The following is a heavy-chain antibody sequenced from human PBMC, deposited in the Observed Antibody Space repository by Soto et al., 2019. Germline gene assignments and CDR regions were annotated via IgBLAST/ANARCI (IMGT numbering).Heavy chain of an antibody. D-gene: IGHD2-8*01. J-gene: IGHJ6*02. Sequence: PGGSLRLSCAASGFTFSSYAMHWVRQAPGKGLEWVAVISYDGSNEYYADSVKGRFTISRDNSKNTLYVQMNSLRPGDTAVYYCARAPDIVLIRAYYYYGMDVWGQGTTVTVSS. CDR3: ARAPDIVLIRAYYYYGMDV. V-gene: IGHV3-30-3*01. CDR1: GFTFSSYA. CDR2: ISYDGSNE.